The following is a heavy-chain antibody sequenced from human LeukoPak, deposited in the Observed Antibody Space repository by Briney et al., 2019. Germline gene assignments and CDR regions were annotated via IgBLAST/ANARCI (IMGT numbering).Heavy chain of an antibody. CDR3: ARGGSAFPPGY. CDR2: IKQDGSDI. Sequence: GGSLRLSCAASGFTFSSYWMSWVRQAPGKGLGWVANIKQDGSDIYYVDSVKGRFTISRDNAKNSLYLQMNSLRAEDTAVYYCARGGSAFPPGYWGQGTLVTVSS. CDR1: GFTFSSYW. J-gene: IGHJ4*02. D-gene: IGHD6-6*01. V-gene: IGHV3-7*04.